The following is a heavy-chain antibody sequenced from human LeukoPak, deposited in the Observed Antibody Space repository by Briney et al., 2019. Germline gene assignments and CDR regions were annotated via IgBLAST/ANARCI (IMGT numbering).Heavy chain of an antibody. CDR1: GGPFSGYY. J-gene: IGHJ4*02. Sequence: SETLSLTCAVYGGPFSGYYWSWIRQPPGKGLEWIGEINHSGSTNYNPSLKSRVTISVDTSKNQFSLRLSSVTAADTAVYYCARTGYGGNDYWGQGTLVTVSS. D-gene: IGHD4-23*01. CDR2: INHSGST. V-gene: IGHV4-34*01. CDR3: ARTGYGGNDY.